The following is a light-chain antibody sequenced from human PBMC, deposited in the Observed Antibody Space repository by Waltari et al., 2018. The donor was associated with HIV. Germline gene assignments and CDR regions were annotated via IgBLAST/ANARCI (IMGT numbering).Light chain of an antibody. CDR1: KIRSKS. V-gene: IGLV3-21*02. Sequence: SYVLTQPPSVSVAPGQTARITCGGNKIRSKSVHWYQQKPGQAPVLVVYDDTDRLSGIPERFSGSNSGNTATLAISRVEAGDEADYYCQVWDSSIEVVFGGGTKLTVL. CDR3: QVWDSSIEVV. J-gene: IGLJ3*02. CDR2: DDT.